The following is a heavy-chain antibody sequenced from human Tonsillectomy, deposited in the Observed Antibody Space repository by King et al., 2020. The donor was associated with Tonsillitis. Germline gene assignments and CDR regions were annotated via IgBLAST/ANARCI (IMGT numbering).Heavy chain of an antibody. CDR2: ISPSGAGA. CDR1: GYTFSNYY. CDR3: AREEVPVDSYYYYGLDV. Sequence: VQLVESGAEVKKPGASVKVSCKASGYTFSNYYMHWVRQAPGQGLEWMGIISPSGAGASYAQKFQGRVTMTRDTSTTTVYMELSSLRSEDTAVYYCAREEVPVDSYYYYGLDVWGQGTTVTVSS. V-gene: IGHV1-46*01. D-gene: IGHD2-2*01. J-gene: IGHJ6*02.